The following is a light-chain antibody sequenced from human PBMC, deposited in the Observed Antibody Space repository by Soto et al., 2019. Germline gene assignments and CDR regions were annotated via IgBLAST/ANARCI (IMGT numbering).Light chain of an antibody. Sequence: IQMTQSPSSLSASVGDRVTITCRASQGIRTYLAWYQQKPGKVPKLLIFSASTLQSGVPPRFSGSGSGTDCTLTISILQPEDVASYYCHKYDRSPWTFSQGTKVEIK. CDR1: QGIRTY. V-gene: IGKV1-27*01. CDR3: HKYDRSPWT. J-gene: IGKJ1*01. CDR2: SAS.